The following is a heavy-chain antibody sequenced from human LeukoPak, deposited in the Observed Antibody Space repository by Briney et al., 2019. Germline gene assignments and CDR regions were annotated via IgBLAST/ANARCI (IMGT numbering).Heavy chain of an antibody. Sequence: GGSLRLSCAASGFTVSSTHMSWVRQAPGKGLEWVSVIYPGGTTSYADSVKGRFTVSRDNSKSTLYLQMNSLRAEDTAVYYCARDTTTHFDYWGQGTPVTVSS. CDR3: ARDTTTHFDY. CDR2: IYPGGTT. V-gene: IGHV3-53*01. CDR1: GFTVSSTH. D-gene: IGHD5-12*01. J-gene: IGHJ4*02.